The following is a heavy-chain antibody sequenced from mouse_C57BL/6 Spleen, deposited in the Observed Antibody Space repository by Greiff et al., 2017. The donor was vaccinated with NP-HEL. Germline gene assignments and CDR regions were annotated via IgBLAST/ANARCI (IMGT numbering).Heavy chain of an antibody. J-gene: IGHJ2*01. CDR1: GYTFTSYW. CDR2: IDPSDSYT. CDR3: AREAGTGGGFDY. D-gene: IGHD4-1*01. Sequence: QVQLQQPGAELVKPGASVKLSCKASGYTFTSYWMQWVKQRPGQGLEWIGEIDPSDSYTNYNQKFKGKATLTVDTSSSTAYMQLSSLTSEDSAVYYCAREAGTGGGFDYWGQGTTLTVSS. V-gene: IGHV1-50*01.